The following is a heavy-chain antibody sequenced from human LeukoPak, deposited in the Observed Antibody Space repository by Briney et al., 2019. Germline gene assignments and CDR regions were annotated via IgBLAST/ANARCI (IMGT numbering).Heavy chain of an antibody. CDR2: INPSGGGT. Sequence: ASVKVSCKASGYTFTSYYMHWVRQAPGQGLEWMGIINPSGGGTSYAQKFQGRVTMTRDTSTSTVYMELSSLRSEDTAVYYCARDSMIVVEPSAFDIWGQGTVVTVPS. CDR1: GYTFTSYY. V-gene: IGHV1-46*01. D-gene: IGHD3-22*01. J-gene: IGHJ3*02. CDR3: ARDSMIVVEPSAFDI.